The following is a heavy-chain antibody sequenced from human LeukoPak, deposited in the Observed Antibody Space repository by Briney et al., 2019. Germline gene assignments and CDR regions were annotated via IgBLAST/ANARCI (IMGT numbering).Heavy chain of an antibody. J-gene: IGHJ4*02. D-gene: IGHD4-17*01. Sequence: RASVKVSCKASGGTFSSYAISWVRQAPGQGLEWMGGIIPIFGTANYAQKFQGRVTITADKSTSTAYMELSSLRSEDTAVYYCARDRADYGDLYYFDYWGQGTLVTVSS. CDR1: GGTFSSYA. V-gene: IGHV1-69*06. CDR3: ARDRADYGDLYYFDY. CDR2: IIPIFGTA.